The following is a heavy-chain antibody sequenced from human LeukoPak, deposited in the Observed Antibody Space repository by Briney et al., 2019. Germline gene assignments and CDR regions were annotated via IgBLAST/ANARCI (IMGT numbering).Heavy chain of an antibody. D-gene: IGHD4-17*01. CDR2: IYHSGST. V-gene: IGHV4-30-2*01. Sequence: SQTLSLTCTVSGGSISSGGYYWSWIRQPPGKGLEWIGYIYHSGSTYYNPSLKSRVTISVDRSKNQFSLKLCSVTAADTAVYYCARDYGDLGAFDIWGQGTMVTVSS. CDR3: ARDYGDLGAFDI. J-gene: IGHJ3*02. CDR1: GGSISSGGYY.